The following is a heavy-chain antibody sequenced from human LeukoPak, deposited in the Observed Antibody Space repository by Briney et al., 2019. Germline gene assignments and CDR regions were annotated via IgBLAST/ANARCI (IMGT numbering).Heavy chain of an antibody. Sequence: SETLSLTCTVSGGAISSDNYYWGRIRQPPGKGLEGIGSINYSGTTYDNPSLESRVSISVDTSRPQFALRLSSVTAADKAVYYCARLSDYWGQGTLVTVSS. CDR2: INYSGTT. CDR1: GGAISSDNYY. V-gene: IGHV4-39*01. CDR3: ARLSDY. J-gene: IGHJ4*02.